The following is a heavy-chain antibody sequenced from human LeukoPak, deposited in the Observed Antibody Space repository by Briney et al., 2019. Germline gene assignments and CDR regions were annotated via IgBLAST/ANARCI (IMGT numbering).Heavy chain of an antibody. Sequence: GESLTLSCAASGSTVSRYWMHWVRQAPGKGLVWVARINVEGNYIDYAESVKGRFTISRDSAKNTLYLQMNSVRAEDTAVYYCARDQHWAFDYWGQGILVSVSS. CDR3: ARDQHWAFDY. CDR1: GSTVSRYW. CDR2: INVEGNYI. J-gene: IGHJ4*02. V-gene: IGHV3-74*01. D-gene: IGHD7-27*01.